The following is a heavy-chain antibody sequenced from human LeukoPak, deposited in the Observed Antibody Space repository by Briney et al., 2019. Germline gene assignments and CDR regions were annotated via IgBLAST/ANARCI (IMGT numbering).Heavy chain of an antibody. J-gene: IGHJ4*02. Sequence: GGSLRLSCAASGFIFTNYDMRWVRQAPGRGVEGVAAIYTSGAGTYYTDSVKGRFTISRDNSKNRLYLQMNSLRVEDTAVYYCMGTTDYWGPGTLVTVSS. CDR2: IYTSGAGT. V-gene: IGHV3-23*01. CDR3: MGTTDY. D-gene: IGHD4-17*01. CDR1: GFIFTNYD.